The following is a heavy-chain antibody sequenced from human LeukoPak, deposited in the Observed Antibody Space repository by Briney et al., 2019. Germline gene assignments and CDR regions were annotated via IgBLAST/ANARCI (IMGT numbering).Heavy chain of an antibody. D-gene: IGHD1-26*01. V-gene: IGHV3-23*01. J-gene: IGHJ4*02. CDR2: ITGSGDNT. CDR1: GFIFSTYP. Sequence: PGGSLRLSCAASGFIFSTYPTSWFRKAPGKGLEWVSAITGSGDNTYYTDSVKGRFTISRDNSKNTLSLQMNSLRVEDTAVYYCAKENPVGGTNYFDYWGQGTLVTVSS. CDR3: AKENPVGGTNYFDY.